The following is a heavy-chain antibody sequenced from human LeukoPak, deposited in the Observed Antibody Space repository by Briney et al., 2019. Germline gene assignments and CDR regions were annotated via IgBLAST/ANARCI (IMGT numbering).Heavy chain of an antibody. CDR3: ARGVVVVPAATTYYYYYGMDV. CDR1: GGSFSGYY. D-gene: IGHD2-2*01. CDR2: INHSGST. Sequence: KPSETLSLTCAVHGGSFSGYYWSWIRQPPGKGLEWIGEINHSGSTNYNPSLKSRVTISVDTSKNQFSLKLSSVTAADTAVYYCARGVVVVPAATTYYYYYGMDVWGQGTTVTVSS. V-gene: IGHV4-34*01. J-gene: IGHJ6*02.